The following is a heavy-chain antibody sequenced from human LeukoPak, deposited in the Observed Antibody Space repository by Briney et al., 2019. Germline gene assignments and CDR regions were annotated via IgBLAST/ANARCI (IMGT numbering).Heavy chain of an antibody. CDR2: ISGSGGST. Sequence: GGSLRLSCAASGFTFSSYAMSWVRQAPGKGLEWVSAISGSGGSTYYADSVKRRFTIYRDTSKTTMYLQMNSLRAEDTAVYYCAKDRSAVAWGQGTLVTVSS. D-gene: IGHD6-19*01. V-gene: IGHV3-23*01. CDR1: GFTFSSYA. J-gene: IGHJ5*02. CDR3: AKDRSAVA.